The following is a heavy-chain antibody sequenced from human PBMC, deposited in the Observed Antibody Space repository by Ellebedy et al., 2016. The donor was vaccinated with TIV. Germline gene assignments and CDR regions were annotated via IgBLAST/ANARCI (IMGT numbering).Heavy chain of an antibody. CDR2: IYYSGST. CDR1: ADSLTSGGYY. Sequence: MPSETLSLTCTVSADSLTSGGYYWSWIRQHPGQGLEWIGYIYYSGSTFYNPSLKSRVTISVDTSKNQFSLKLSSVTAADTAVYNCARGLKYCSTTSCRSQFFDYWGQGSLVTVSS. CDR3: ARGLKYCSTTSCRSQFFDY. J-gene: IGHJ4*02. D-gene: IGHD2-2*01. V-gene: IGHV4-31*03.